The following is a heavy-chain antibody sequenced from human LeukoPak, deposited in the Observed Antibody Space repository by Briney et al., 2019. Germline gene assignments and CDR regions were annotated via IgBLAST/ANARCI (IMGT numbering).Heavy chain of an antibody. D-gene: IGHD6-13*01. V-gene: IGHV4-34*01. Sequence: SETLSLTCAVYGGSFSGYYWSWIRQPPGKGLEWIGEINHSGSTNYNPSLKSRVTISVDTPKNQFSLKLSSVTAADTAVYYCARGGSIAAAGTFAFDIWGQGTMVTVSS. J-gene: IGHJ3*02. CDR1: GGSFSGYY. CDR3: ARGGSIAAAGTFAFDI. CDR2: INHSGST.